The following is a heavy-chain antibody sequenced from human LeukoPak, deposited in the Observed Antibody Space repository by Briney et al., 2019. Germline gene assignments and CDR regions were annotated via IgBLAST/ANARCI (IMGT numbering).Heavy chain of an antibody. CDR2: IYYSGST. D-gene: IGHD7-27*01. CDR1: GGSISSYY. J-gene: IGHJ4*02. V-gene: IGHV4-59*01. CDR3: ARAGPLYTGAYLAY. Sequence: SETLSLTCTVSGGSISSYYWSWIRQPPGKGLEWIGYIYYSGSTNYNPSLKSRVTISVDTSKNQFSLKLSSVTAADTAVYYCARAGPLYTGAYLAYWGQGTLVTVSS.